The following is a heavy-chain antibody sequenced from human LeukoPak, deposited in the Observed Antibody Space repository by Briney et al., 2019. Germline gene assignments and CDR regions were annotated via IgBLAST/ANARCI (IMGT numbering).Heavy chain of an antibody. CDR3: ARVQDSSSWTNWFDP. CDR1: GGSFSGYY. J-gene: IGHJ5*02. V-gene: IGHV4-34*01. CDR2: INHSGST. D-gene: IGHD6-13*01. Sequence: PSETLSLTCAVYGGSFSGYYWSWIRQPPGRGLEWIGEINHSGSTNYNPSLKSRVTISVDTSKNQFSLKLSSVTAADTAVYYCARVQDSSSWTNWFDPWGQGTLVTVSS.